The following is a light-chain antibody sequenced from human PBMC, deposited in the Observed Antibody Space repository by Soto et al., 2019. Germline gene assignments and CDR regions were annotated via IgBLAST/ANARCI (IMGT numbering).Light chain of an antibody. Sequence: QSALTQPASVSGSPGQSITISCTGTSSDVGNYNLVSWYQQHPGKAPKLMIHEVSKRPSGVSDRFSGSKSGNTASLTISGLQAEDEADYYCCSYAGSSTHYVFGTGTQLTVL. CDR1: SSDVGNYNL. V-gene: IGLV2-23*02. CDR3: CSYAGSSTHYV. J-gene: IGLJ1*01. CDR2: EVS.